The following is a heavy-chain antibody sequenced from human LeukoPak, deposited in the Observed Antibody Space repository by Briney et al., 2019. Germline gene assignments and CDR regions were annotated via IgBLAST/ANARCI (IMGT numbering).Heavy chain of an antibody. CDR2: ISGSGGST. D-gene: IGHD1/OR15-1a*01. CDR3: AKEGTASKPSDLDY. V-gene: IGHV3-23*01. J-gene: IGHJ4*02. Sequence: PGGSLRLSCAASGFTFSSYAMSWVRQAPGKGLEWVSAISGSGGSTYYADSVKGRFTISRDSSKNTVYLQMNSLRAEDTAVYYCAKEGTASKPSDLDYWGQGTLVTVSS. CDR1: GFTFSSYA.